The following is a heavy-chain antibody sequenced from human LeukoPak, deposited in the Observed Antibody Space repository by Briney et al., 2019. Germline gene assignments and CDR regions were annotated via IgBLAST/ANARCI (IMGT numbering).Heavy chain of an antibody. Sequence: GASVKVSCKVSGYTFTVTGYYIHWVRRAPGQGLEWMGWINPNSGGTNYAQRFQGRITMTRDTSISTAYMELSSLRSDDTALYYCARVPHRGTIVELPGTILDAFDVWSQGTMDTVSS. J-gene: IGHJ3*01. CDR1: GYTFTVTGYY. CDR3: ARVPHRGTIVELPGTILDAFDV. V-gene: IGHV1-2*02. D-gene: IGHD1-7*01. CDR2: INPNSGGT.